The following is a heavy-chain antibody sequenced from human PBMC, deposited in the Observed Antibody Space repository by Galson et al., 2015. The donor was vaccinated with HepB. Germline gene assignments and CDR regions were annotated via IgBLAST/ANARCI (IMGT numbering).Heavy chain of an antibody. V-gene: IGHV1-69*13. D-gene: IGHD2-2*02. J-gene: IGHJ5*02. Sequence: SVKVSCKASGGTFSSYAISWVRQAPGQGLEWMGGIIPIFGTANYAQKFQGRVTITADESTSTAYMELRSLRSDDTAVYYCARDSEMACSSTSCYNLDWWFDPWGQGTLVTVSS. CDR2: IIPIFGTA. CDR3: ARDSEMACSSTSCYNLDWWFDP. CDR1: GGTFSSYA.